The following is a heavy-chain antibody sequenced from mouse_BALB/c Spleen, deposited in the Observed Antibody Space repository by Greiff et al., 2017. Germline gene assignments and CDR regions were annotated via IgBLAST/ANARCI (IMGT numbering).Heavy chain of an antibody. CDR2: ISSGGST. CDR1: GFTFSSYA. CDR3: AKREMEPAMDY. V-gene: IGHV5-6-5*01. J-gene: IGHJ4*01. Sequence: EVKLMESGGGLVKPGGSLKLSCAASGFTFSSYAMSWVRQTPEKRLEWVASISSGGSTYYPDSVKGRFTISRDNARNILYLQMSSLRSEDTAMYYCAKREMEPAMDYWGQGTSVTVSS. D-gene: IGHD2-3*01.